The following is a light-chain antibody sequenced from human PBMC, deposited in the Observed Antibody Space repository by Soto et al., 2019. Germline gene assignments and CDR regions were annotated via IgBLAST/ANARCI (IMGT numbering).Light chain of an antibody. CDR2: GAS. J-gene: IGKJ4*01. CDR3: QQYNDWPPNLT. CDR1: QSVSRN. V-gene: IGKV3-15*01. Sequence: EIVMTQSPATLSVSPGERATLSCRASQSVSRNLAWYQQKPGQAPRLLIYGASARATGIPGRFSGSGSGTEFTLTISSLQSEDFAVYYCQQYNDWPPNLTFGGGTKVGIK.